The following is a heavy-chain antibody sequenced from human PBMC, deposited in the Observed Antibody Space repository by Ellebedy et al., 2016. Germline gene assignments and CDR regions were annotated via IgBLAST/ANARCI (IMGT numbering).Heavy chain of an antibody. V-gene: IGHV1-18*04. CDR1: GYTFTSYY. J-gene: IGHJ5*02. Sequence: ASVKVSCXASGYTFTSYYMHWVRQAPGQGLEWMGWISAYNGNTNYAQKLQGRVTMTTDTSASTAYMELSSLRSEDTAVYYCARDRRAGSYPNLFDPWGQGTLVTVSS. CDR3: ARDRRAGSYPNLFDP. D-gene: IGHD1-26*01. CDR2: ISAYNGNT.